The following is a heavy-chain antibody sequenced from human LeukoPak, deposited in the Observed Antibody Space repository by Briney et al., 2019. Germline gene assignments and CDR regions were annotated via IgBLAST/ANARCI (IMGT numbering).Heavy chain of an antibody. J-gene: IGHJ5*02. CDR1: GGTFSSYA. CDR3: ARSLLATVTTDGNWFDP. D-gene: IGHD4-17*01. CDR2: IIPIFGTA. Sequence: ASVKVSCKASGGTFSSYAISWVRQAPGQGLEWMGRIIPIFGTANYAQKFQGRVTITTDESTSTAYMKLSSLRSGDTAVYYCARSLLATVTTDGNWFDPWGQGTLVTVSS. V-gene: IGHV1-69*05.